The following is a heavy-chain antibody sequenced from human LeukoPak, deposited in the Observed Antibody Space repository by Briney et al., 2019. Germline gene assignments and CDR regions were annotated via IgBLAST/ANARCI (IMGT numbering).Heavy chain of an antibody. CDR2: ISAYNGNT. D-gene: IGHD3-10*01. J-gene: IGHJ5*02. Sequence: ASVKVSCKASGYTFTSYGISWVRQAPGQGLEWMGWISAYNGNTNYAQKLQGRVTMTEDTSTDTAYMELSSLRSEDTAVYYCATDFRGFSWGQGTLVTVSS. CDR3: ATDFRGFS. V-gene: IGHV1-18*01. CDR1: GYTFTSYG.